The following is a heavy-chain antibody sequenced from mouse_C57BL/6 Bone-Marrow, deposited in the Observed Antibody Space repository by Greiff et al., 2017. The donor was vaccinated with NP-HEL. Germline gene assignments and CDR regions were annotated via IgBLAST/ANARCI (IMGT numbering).Heavy chain of an antibody. Sequence: QVQLQQSDAELVKPGASGKISCKVSGYTFTDHTIHWMKQRPEQGLEWIGYIYPRDGSTKYNEKFKGKATLTADKSSSTAYMQLNSLTSEDSAVYFCARSPYYYGSTSYAMDYWGQGTSVTVSS. CDR1: GYTFTDHT. J-gene: IGHJ4*01. CDR3: ARSPYYYGSTSYAMDY. D-gene: IGHD1-1*01. V-gene: IGHV1-78*01. CDR2: IYPRDGST.